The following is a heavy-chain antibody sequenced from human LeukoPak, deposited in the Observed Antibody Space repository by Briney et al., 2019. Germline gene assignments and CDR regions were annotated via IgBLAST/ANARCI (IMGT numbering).Heavy chain of an antibody. J-gene: IGHJ1*01. CDR2: ISWDSGNS. V-gene: IGHV3-43D*03. CDR1: GFTFKDYA. CDR3: AKGPGAAVAKRYIQH. Sequence: GGSLRLSCAASGFTFKDYAMHWVRQAPGKGLEWVALISWDSGNSYYADSVKGRFTIARDNSKNSLSLQMNSLRPEDTALYYCAKGPGAAVAKRYIQHWGQGTLVTVSS. D-gene: IGHD6-19*01.